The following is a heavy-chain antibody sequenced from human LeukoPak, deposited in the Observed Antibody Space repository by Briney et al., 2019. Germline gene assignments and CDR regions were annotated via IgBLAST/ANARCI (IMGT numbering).Heavy chain of an antibody. V-gene: IGHV3-73*01. J-gene: IGHJ4*02. CDR3: TRFPSPPYNDPQDFDY. D-gene: IGHD5-24*01. Sequence: GGSLRLSCAASGFTFSGSAMHWVRQASGKGLEWVGRIRSKANSYVTTYAASVKGRFTISRDDSKNMAYLQMNSLKSEDTAVYYCTRFPSPPYNDPQDFDYWGQGTLVTVSS. CDR2: IRSKANSYVT. CDR1: GFTFSGSA.